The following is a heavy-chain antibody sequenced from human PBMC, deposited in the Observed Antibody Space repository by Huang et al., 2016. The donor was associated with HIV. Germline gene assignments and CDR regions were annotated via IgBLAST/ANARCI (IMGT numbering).Heavy chain of an antibody. Sequence: QVQLVESGGGVVQPGRSLRLSCAASGFTVRPYGMHWVRQAPGRGLEWVAVISNDGSYETYADSVKGRFTISRDNSKNTLYLQMNSLRAEDTAVYYCAKDYYDSSGPDYWGQGTLVIVSS. CDR1: GFTVRPYG. V-gene: IGHV3-30*18. J-gene: IGHJ4*02. D-gene: IGHD3-22*01. CDR3: AKDYYDSSGPDY. CDR2: ISNDGSYE.